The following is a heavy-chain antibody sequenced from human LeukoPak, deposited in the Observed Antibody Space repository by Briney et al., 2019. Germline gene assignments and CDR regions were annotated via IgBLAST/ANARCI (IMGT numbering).Heavy chain of an antibody. Sequence: GGSLRLSCAASGFTFSSYAMNWVRQAPGKGLEWVSGTGSTGVSTFYADSVKGRFTVSRDNSKNTLSLQMNSLRAEDTAVYYCAKDPYCSSTSCYTNVAEYFQHWGQGTLVTVSS. J-gene: IGHJ1*01. D-gene: IGHD2-2*02. CDR2: TGSTGVST. CDR1: GFTFSSYA. CDR3: AKDPYCSSTSCYTNVAEYFQH. V-gene: IGHV3-23*01.